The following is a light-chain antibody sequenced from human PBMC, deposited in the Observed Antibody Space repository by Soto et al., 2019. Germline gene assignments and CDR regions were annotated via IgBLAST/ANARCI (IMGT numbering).Light chain of an antibody. Sequence: DIQMTQSPSTLSGSVGDRVTITCRASQTISSWLAWYQQKPGKAPKLLIYKASTLKSGVTSRFSGSGSGTEFTLTISSLQPDDFATYYCQHYNSYSDAFGQGTKVELK. J-gene: IGKJ1*01. CDR1: QTISSW. CDR3: QHYNSYSDA. CDR2: KAS. V-gene: IGKV1-5*03.